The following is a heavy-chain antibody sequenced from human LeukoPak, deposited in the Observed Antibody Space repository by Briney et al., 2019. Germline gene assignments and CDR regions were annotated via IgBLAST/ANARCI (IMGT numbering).Heavy chain of an antibody. CDR3: AREGPDIVVVVAATDAFDI. CDR2: IIPIFGTA. V-gene: IGHV1-69*06. Sequence: ASVKVSCKASGGTFSSYAISWVRQAPGQGLEWMGGIIPIFGTANYAQKFQGRVTITADKSTSTAYMELSSLRSEDTAVYYCAREGPDIVVVVAATDAFDIWGQGTMVTVSS. J-gene: IGHJ3*02. D-gene: IGHD2-15*01. CDR1: GGTFSSYA.